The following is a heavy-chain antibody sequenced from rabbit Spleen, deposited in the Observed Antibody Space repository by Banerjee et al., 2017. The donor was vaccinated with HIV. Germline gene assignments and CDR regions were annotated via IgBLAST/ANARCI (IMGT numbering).Heavy chain of an antibody. CDR3: ARDAGTSFSTYGMDL. CDR2: IDIGSSGFT. V-gene: IGHV1S45*01. Sequence: EQLEESGGGLVKPEGSLTLTCKASGVSFSDYWMSWVRQAPGKGLEWIACIDIGSSGFTYFATWAKGRFTISKTSSTTVTLQMTSLTAADTATYFCARDAGTSFSTYGMDLWGPGTLVTVS. CDR1: GVSFSDYW. J-gene: IGHJ6*01. D-gene: IGHD8-1*01.